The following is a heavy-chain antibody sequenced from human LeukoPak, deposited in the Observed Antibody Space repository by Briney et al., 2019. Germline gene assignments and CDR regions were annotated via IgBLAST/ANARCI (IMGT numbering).Heavy chain of an antibody. CDR3: ARGWIWDY. D-gene: IGHD5-12*01. CDR2: FYHSGST. Sequence: PSETLSLTCTVSGYSISTGYYWDWIRQPPGKGLEWIGTFYHSGSTNYNPSLKSRVTISVDTSKNQFSLKLSSVTAADTAVYYCARGWIWDYWGQGTLVTVSS. V-gene: IGHV4-38-2*02. J-gene: IGHJ4*02. CDR1: GYSISTGYY.